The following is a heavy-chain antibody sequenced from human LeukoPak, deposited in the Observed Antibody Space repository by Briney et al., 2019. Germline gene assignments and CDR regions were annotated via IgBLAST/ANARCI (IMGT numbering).Heavy chain of an antibody. Sequence: PGGSLRLSCAVSGFTFSSYWMDWVRQAPGKGLVWVSRIDRDGSRINYADSVKGRFTISRDNGKNTLFLQMNSLRAEDAAVYYCVRGNDYGGPHYWGQGTLVTVSS. V-gene: IGHV3-74*01. CDR1: GFTFSSYW. J-gene: IGHJ4*02. D-gene: IGHD4-23*01. CDR2: IDRDGSRI. CDR3: VRGNDYGGPHY.